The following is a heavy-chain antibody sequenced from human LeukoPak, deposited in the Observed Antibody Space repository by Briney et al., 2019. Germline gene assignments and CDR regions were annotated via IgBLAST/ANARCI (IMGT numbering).Heavy chain of an antibody. CDR3: AKGVPPLDYFDC. CDR1: GFSFSSYG. V-gene: IGHV3-30*02. CDR2: IRSDGSTK. Sequence: GGSLRLSCAASGFSFSSYGMHWVRQAPGKGLEWVAFIRSDGSTKYYADSVKGRFTISRDNSKNTLFLQMNSLRAEDTAVYYCAKGVPPLDYFDCWGQGTLVTVSS. J-gene: IGHJ4*02.